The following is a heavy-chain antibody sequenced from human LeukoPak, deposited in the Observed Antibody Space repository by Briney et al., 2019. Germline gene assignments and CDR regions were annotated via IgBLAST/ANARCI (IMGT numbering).Heavy chain of an antibody. CDR2: FDPEDGET. Sequence: ASVKVSGKVSGYTLTELSMHWVRQAPGKGLEWMGGFDPEDGETIYAQKFQGRVTMTEDTSTDTAYMELSSLRSEDTAVYYCATAFWGKGTRAPPVDYWGQGTLVTVSS. CDR1: GYTLTELS. V-gene: IGHV1-24*01. D-gene: IGHD3-16*01. CDR3: ATAFWGKGTRAPPVDY. J-gene: IGHJ4*02.